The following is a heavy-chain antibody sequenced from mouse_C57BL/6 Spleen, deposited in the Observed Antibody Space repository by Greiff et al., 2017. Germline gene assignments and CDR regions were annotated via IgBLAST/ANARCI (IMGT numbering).Heavy chain of an antibody. CDR2: INYDGSST. Sequence: EVKLVESEGGLVQPGSSMKLSCTASGFTFSDYYMAWVRQVPEKGLEWVANINYDGSSTYYLDSLKSRFLISRDNAKNILYLQMSSLKSEDTATYYCAREGTSRAMDYWGQGTSVTVSS. D-gene: IGHD2-14*01. CDR3: AREGTSRAMDY. J-gene: IGHJ4*01. V-gene: IGHV5-16*01. CDR1: GFTFSDYY.